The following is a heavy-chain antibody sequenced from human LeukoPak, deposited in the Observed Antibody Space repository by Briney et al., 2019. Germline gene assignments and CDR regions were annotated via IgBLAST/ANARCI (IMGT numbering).Heavy chain of an antibody. CDR1: GGSIYSGDYY. CDR2: IHYSGNT. CDR3: AGHKIQRSLGGVPDWFDP. Sequence: SETLSLTCTVSGGSIYSGDYYWGWVRQPPGKGLECIASIHYSGNTYYDPSLKSRVTLSVDASKNQFSLTLSSVTAADTDIYSCAGHKIQRSLGGVPDWFDPWGQGTLVTVSS. V-gene: IGHV4-39*07. D-gene: IGHD3-3*01. J-gene: IGHJ5*02.